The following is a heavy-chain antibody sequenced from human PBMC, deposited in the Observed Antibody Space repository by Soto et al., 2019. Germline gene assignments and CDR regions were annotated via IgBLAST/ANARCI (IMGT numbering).Heavy chain of an antibody. CDR2: IYPGDSDT. J-gene: IGHJ4*02. D-gene: IGHD6-13*01. CDR3: ARLRIAAAHLDY. V-gene: IGHV5-51*01. CDR1: GDSFTSYW. Sequence: GESLKISCKGPGDSFTSYWIGWVRQMPGKGLEWMGIIYPGDSDTRYSPSFQGQVTISADKSISTAYLQWSSLEASDTAMYYCARLRIAAAHLDYWGQGTLVTVSS.